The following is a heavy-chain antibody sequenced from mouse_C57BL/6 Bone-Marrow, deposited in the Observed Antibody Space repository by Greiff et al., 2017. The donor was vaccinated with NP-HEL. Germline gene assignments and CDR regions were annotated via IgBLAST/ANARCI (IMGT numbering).Heavy chain of an antibody. V-gene: IGHV7-3*01. CDR2: IRNKANGYTT. J-gene: IGHJ3*01. CDR3: ARLGAHYCGSNPWFAY. Sequence: EVQRVESGGGLVQPGGSLSLSCAASGFTFTDYYMSWVRQPPGKALEWLGFIRNKANGYTTEYSASVKGRFTISRDNSQSILYLQMNALGAKDSATYYCARLGAHYCGSNPWFAYWGQGTLVTVSA. CDR1: GFTFTDYY. D-gene: IGHD1-1*01.